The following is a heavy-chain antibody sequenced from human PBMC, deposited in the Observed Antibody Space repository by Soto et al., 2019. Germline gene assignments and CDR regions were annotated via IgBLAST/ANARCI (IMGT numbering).Heavy chain of an antibody. D-gene: IGHD4-17*01. J-gene: IGHJ5*02. Sequence: TLSLTCTVSGVSISSGGYYGSWMRQHPGKGLEWIGYIHYSGTTYYNPSLKSRVIISIDTSKNEFSLKLSSVTAADTAVYYCACESKVTSFNWFDPWGQGTLVTVSS. CDR1: GVSISSGGYY. CDR3: ACESKVTSFNWFDP. CDR2: IHYSGTT. V-gene: IGHV4-31*03.